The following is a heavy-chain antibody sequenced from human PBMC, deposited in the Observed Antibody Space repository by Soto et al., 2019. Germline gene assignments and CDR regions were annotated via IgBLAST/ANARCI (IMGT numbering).Heavy chain of an antibody. J-gene: IGHJ5*02. D-gene: IGHD6-13*01. CDR1: GFTFRSFT. CDR2: ISSNSAYI. Sequence: GGSLRLSCAASGFTFRSFTMNWVRQAPGKGLEWVSTISSNSAYIYYTDALRGRFTISRDNAKDSLHLQMNSLRAEDTAVYYCTRDASRDSSARGWFDPWGPGTLVTVYS. V-gene: IGHV3-21*01. CDR3: TRDASRDSSARGWFDP.